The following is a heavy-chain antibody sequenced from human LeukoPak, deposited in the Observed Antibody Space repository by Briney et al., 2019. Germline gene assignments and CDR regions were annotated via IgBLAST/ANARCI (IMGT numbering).Heavy chain of an antibody. V-gene: IGHV4-4*09. CDR2: ITTSGGT. J-gene: IGHJ3*02. D-gene: IGHD3-22*01. Sequence: SETLTLTCTVSGCSVSSYHWSWIRQPPEKGLEWIGYITTSGGTNYNPSLNSRVTISVDTSKNQFSLKLSSVTAADTAVYYCARQCYYDSSGYYGNDAFDIWGQGTMVTVSS. CDR3: ARQCYYDSSGYYGNDAFDI. CDR1: GCSVSSYH.